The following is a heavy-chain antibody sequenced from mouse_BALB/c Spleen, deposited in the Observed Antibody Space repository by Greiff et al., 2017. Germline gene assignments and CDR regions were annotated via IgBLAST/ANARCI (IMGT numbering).Heavy chain of an antibody. J-gene: IGHJ1*01. D-gene: IGHD1-1*01. CDR1: GYTFTDYN. Sequence: VQLQQSGPELVKPGASVKISCKASGYTFTDYNMHWVKQSHGKSLEWIGYIYPYNGGTGYNQKFKSKATLTVDNSSSTAYMELRSLTSEDSAVYYCARGYGSRGYSYFDVWGAGTTVTVSS. CDR3: ARGYGSRGYSYFDV. CDR2: IYPYNGGT. V-gene: IGHV1S29*02.